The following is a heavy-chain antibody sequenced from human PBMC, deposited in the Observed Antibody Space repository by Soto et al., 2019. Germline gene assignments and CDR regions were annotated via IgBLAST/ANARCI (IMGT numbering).Heavy chain of an antibody. Sequence: PGGSLRLTCAASGFTFSSYSMNWVRQAPGKGLEWVSYISSSSSTIYYADSVKGRFTISRDNAKNSLYLQMNSLRAEDTAVYYCARLMRLAAAGISAFDIWGQGTMVTVSS. J-gene: IGHJ3*02. CDR1: GFTFSSYS. CDR2: ISSSSSTI. V-gene: IGHV3-48*01. CDR3: ARLMRLAAAGISAFDI. D-gene: IGHD6-13*01.